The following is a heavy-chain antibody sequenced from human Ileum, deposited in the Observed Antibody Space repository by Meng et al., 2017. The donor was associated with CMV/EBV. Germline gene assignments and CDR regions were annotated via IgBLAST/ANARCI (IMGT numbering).Heavy chain of an antibody. CDR3: ASRSYYGRRWFEP. V-gene: IGHV4-4*02. J-gene: IGHJ5*02. CDR2: IYHSGLT. CDR1: GDSATSLKW. D-gene: IGHD3-16*01. Sequence: QVRLQESGPGLVKPSGTLSLTCTVSGDSATSLKWWSWVRQPPGKGLEWIAEIYHSGLTNYNAPFKSRVTVSVDTSKNEFSLSLRSVTAADTAVYYCASRSYYGRRWFEPWGQGTLVTVSS.